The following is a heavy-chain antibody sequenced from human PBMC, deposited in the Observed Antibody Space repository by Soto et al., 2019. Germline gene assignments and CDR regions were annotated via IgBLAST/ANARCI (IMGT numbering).Heavy chain of an antibody. Sequence: QLLQSGGGLVQPGGSLTLSCAASGFTFVTTDMSWVRQAPGEGLEWVSTIDGSGGITYYADSVKGRFTISRDKSRNTVYLQMNIMRGDDTALYYCVKNSGWFNTWGQGALVTVSS. CDR3: VKNSGWFNT. V-gene: IGHV3-23*01. D-gene: IGHD3-10*01. J-gene: IGHJ5*02. CDR1: GFTFVTTD. CDR2: IDGSGGIT.